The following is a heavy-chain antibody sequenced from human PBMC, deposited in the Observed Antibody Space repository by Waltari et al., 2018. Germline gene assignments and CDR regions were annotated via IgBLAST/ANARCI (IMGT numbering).Heavy chain of an antibody. V-gene: IGHV3-64*01. Sequence: EVQLVESGGGLVQPGGSLRLSCAASGFTFSSHALHWVRQAPGKGLEYVSAISSNGGSTYYANSLKGRFTISRDNSKNTLYLQMGSLRAEDMAVYYCARSTIYYYYYGMDVWGQGTTVTVSS. J-gene: IGHJ6*02. CDR2: ISSNGGST. CDR3: ARSTIYYYYYGMDV. D-gene: IGHD1-1*01. CDR1: GFTFSSHA.